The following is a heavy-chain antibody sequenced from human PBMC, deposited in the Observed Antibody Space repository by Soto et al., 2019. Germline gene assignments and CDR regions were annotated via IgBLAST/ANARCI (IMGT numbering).Heavy chain of an antibody. CDR1: GGSFSGYY. CDR3: ARLNGYCVGTSCHGYYGMDV. CDR2: INHSGST. D-gene: IGHD2-2*03. V-gene: IGHV4-34*01. Sequence: SETLSLTCAVYGGSFSGYYWTWIRQPPGTGLEWIGEINHSGSTNYNPSLKSRVTISVDTSKNQFPLRLSSVTAADTAVYYCARLNGYCVGTSCHGYYGMDVWGQGTTVTVSS. J-gene: IGHJ6*02.